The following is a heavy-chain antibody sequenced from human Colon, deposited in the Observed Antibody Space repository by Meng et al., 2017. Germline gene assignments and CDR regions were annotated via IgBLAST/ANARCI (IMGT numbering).Heavy chain of an antibody. D-gene: IGHD3-22*01. CDR3: ARNGFYSLGY. Sequence: QVHLREADPGPVTPAGPLSPTCAVSGDSITYDNWWSWLRQPPGKGLEWIGEIHHGRGTNYNPALRSRVTFSLDKSRNQLSLTLTSVTAADTAVYYCARNGFYSLGYWGPGALVTVSS. V-gene: IGHV4-4*02. CDR1: GDSITYDNW. CDR2: IHHGRGT. J-gene: IGHJ4*02.